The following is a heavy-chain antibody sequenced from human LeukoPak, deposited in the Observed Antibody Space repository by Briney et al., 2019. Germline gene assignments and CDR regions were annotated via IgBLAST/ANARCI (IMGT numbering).Heavy chain of an antibody. Sequence: ASVKVSCKASGYTFTGYYMHWVRQAPGQGLEWMGCINPNSGGTNYAQKFQGRVTMTRDTSISTAYMELSRLRSDDTAVYYCAKITMVRGDNFDYWGQGTLVTVSS. CDR3: AKITMVRGDNFDY. CDR2: INPNSGGT. D-gene: IGHD3-10*01. V-gene: IGHV1-2*02. CDR1: GYTFTGYY. J-gene: IGHJ4*02.